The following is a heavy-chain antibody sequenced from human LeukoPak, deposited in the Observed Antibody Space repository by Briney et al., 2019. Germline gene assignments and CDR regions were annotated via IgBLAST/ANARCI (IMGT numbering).Heavy chain of an antibody. J-gene: IGHJ3*02. V-gene: IGHV4-30-4*08. CDR2: IYYSGST. CDR3: ARAFPFDDYGDPDAFDI. Sequence: SQTLSLTCTVSGVSMSSGAFYWSWIRQHPGEGLEWIGYIYYSGSTYYNPSLKSRVTISVDRSKNQFSLKLTSVTAADTAVYYCARAFPFDDYGDPDAFDIWGQGTMVTVSS. D-gene: IGHD4-17*01. CDR1: GVSMSSGAFY.